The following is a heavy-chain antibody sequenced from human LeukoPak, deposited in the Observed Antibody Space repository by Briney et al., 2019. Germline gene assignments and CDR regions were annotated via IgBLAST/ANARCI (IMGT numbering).Heavy chain of an antibody. CDR3: ASCGSGSYSPFCWFDP. D-gene: IGHD3-10*01. V-gene: IGHV1-69*05. J-gene: IGHJ5*02. CDR2: ITPIFGTA. CDR1: GGTFSSYA. Sequence: VASVKVSCKASGGTFSSYAISWVRQAPGQGLEWMGGITPIFGTANYAQKLQGRVTIITDESTSTAYMELNSLSSEDTAVYYCASCGSGSYSPFCWFDPWGQGTLVTVSS.